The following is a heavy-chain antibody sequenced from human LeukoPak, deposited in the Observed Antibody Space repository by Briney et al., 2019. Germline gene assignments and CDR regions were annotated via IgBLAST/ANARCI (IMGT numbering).Heavy chain of an antibody. J-gene: IGHJ4*02. D-gene: IGHD6-6*01. CDR2: IRYDGSNK. CDR3: AKPDGSSVDYFDY. CDR1: GFTFSSYG. Sequence: GGSLRLSCAASGFTFSSYGMHWVRQAPGKGLEWVAFIRYDGSNKYYADSVKGRFTISRDNSKNTLYLQMNSLRAEDTAVYYCAKPDGSSVDYFDYWGQGTLVTVSS. V-gene: IGHV3-30*02.